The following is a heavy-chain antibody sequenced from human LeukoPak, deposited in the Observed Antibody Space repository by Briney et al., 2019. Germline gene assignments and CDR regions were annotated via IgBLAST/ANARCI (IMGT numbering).Heavy chain of an antibody. V-gene: IGHV1-18*04. Sequence: ASVKVSCKASGYTFTSYGISWVRQAPGQGLEWMGWISAYNGNTNYAQKPQGRVTMTTDTSTSTAYMELRSLRSDDTAVYYCARTIRGYSYGSPVDYWGQGTLVTVSS. D-gene: IGHD5-18*01. J-gene: IGHJ4*02. CDR3: ARTIRGYSYGSPVDY. CDR2: ISAYNGNT. CDR1: GYTFTSYG.